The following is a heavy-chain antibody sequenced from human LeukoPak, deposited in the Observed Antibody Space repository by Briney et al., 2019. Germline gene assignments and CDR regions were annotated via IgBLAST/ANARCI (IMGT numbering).Heavy chain of an antibody. CDR1: GGSISSSSYF. Sequence: ASETLSLTCTVSGGSISSSSYFWAWIRQPPGKGLEWIGSIYYSGNTYYNPSLKRRVTISVDTSKNQFSLKLSSVTAADTAVYYCARAIEVGAMTPFDYWGQGTLVTVSS. D-gene: IGHD1-26*01. CDR2: IYYSGNT. J-gene: IGHJ4*02. V-gene: IGHV4-39*07. CDR3: ARAIEVGAMTPFDY.